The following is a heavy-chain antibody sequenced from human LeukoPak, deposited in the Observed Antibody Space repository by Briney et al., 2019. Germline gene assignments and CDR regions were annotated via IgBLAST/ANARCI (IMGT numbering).Heavy chain of an antibody. CDR2: ISSDGDTT. CDR1: GFIFSHYW. D-gene: IGHD1-1*01. CDR3: ATAPRGTLGAGFDY. V-gene: IGHV3-74*01. Sequence: GGSLRLSCAASGFIFSHYWMHWVRHAAGKGLVWVSHISSDGDTTNYADSVKGRFTISRDNAKNTLYLQMNSLGAEDTAVYYCATAPRGTLGAGFDYWGQGTLVTVSS. J-gene: IGHJ4*02.